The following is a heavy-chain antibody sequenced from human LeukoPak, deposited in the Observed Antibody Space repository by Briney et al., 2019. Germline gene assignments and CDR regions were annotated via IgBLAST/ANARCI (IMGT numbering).Heavy chain of an antibody. Sequence: PGGSLRLSCAASGFTFSSYSMNWVRQAPGKGLEWVSFISTSSSYIHNADSVRGRFTISRDNAKNSLYLQMNSLRAEDTAVYYCAELGITMVGGVWGEGTTVTISS. J-gene: IGHJ6*04. CDR1: GFTFSSYS. V-gene: IGHV3-21*01. CDR2: ISTSSSYI. D-gene: IGHD3-10*02. CDR3: AELGITMVGGV.